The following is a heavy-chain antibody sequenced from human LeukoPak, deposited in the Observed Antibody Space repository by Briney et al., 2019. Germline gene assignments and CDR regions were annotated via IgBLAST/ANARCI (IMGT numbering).Heavy chain of an antibody. Sequence: SVKVSCKASGGTFSSYAISWVRQAPGQGLEWMGGIIPIFGTANYAQKFQGRVTITADKSTSTTYMELSSLRSEDTAVYYCARENYYGSGSYYTWGQGTLVTVSS. V-gene: IGHV1-69*06. CDR1: GGTFSSYA. D-gene: IGHD3-10*01. CDR3: ARENYYGSGSYYT. CDR2: IIPIFGTA. J-gene: IGHJ5*02.